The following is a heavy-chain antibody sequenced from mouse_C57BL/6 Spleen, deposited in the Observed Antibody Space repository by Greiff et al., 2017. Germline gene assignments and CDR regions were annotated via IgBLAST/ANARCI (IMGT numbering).Heavy chain of an antibody. CDR1: GFTFSDYG. CDR3: ARPSGTGTYAMDY. J-gene: IGHJ4*01. V-gene: IGHV5-17*01. CDR2: ISSGSSTI. Sequence: DVKLVESGGGLVKPGGSLKLSCAASGFTFSDYGMHWVRQAPEKGLEWVAYISSGSSTIYYADTVKGRFTISRDNAKNTLFLQMTSLRSEDTAMYYCARPSGTGTYAMDYWGQGTSVTVSS. D-gene: IGHD4-1*01.